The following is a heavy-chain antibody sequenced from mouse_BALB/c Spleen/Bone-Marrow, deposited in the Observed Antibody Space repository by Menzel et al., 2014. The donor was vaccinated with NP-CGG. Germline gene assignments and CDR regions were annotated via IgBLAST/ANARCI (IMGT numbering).Heavy chain of an antibody. CDR3: ARGLYGNSGY. J-gene: IGHJ2*01. D-gene: IGHD2-1*01. CDR2: FDPSDSYT. Sequence: QVQLQQSGAGLVKPGASVKLSCKVSGYTFTSYGLHWVKQRPGQGLEWTGEFDPSDSYTNYNQKFKGKATLTVVKSSSTAYMQLSSLTSEDSAVYYCARGLYGNSGYWGQGTTLTVSS. V-gene: IGHV1-69*02. CDR1: GYTFTSYG.